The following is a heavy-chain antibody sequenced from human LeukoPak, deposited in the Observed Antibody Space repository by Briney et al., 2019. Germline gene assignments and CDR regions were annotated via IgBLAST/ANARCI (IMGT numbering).Heavy chain of an antibody. CDR3: ARYTKSSSSIWYYYYYYYMDV. V-gene: IGHV4-61*02. CDR1: GGSISSGSYY. D-gene: IGHD6-6*01. Sequence: SQTLSLTCTVSGGSISSGSYYWSWIRQPAGKGLEWIGRIYTSGSTNYNPSLKSRVTISVDTSKNQFSLKLSSVTAADTAVYYCARYTKSSSSIWYYYYYYYMDVWGKGTTVTVSS. J-gene: IGHJ6*03. CDR2: IYTSGST.